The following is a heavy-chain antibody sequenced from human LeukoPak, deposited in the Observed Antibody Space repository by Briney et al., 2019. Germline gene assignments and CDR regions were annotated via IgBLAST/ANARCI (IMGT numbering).Heavy chain of an antibody. CDR2: INPNSGGT. Sequence: ASVKVSCKASGYTFTGYYMHRVRQAPGQGLEWMGWINPNSGGTNYAQKFQGRVTMTRDTSISTAYMELSRLRSDDTAVYYCARDYYGSGSYSYFDYWGQGTLVTVSS. V-gene: IGHV1-2*02. D-gene: IGHD3-10*01. CDR1: GYTFTGYY. J-gene: IGHJ4*02. CDR3: ARDYYGSGSYSYFDY.